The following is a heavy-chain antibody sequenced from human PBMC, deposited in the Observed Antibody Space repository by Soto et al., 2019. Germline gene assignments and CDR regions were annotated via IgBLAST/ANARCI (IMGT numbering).Heavy chain of an antibody. V-gene: IGHV5-51*01. D-gene: IGHD5-12*01. CDR3: ARHIGYPYYYYGMDV. CDR1: GYSFTSYW. J-gene: IGHJ6*02. Sequence: LGESLKISCKGSGYSFTSYWIGWVRQMPGKGLEWMGIIYPGDSDTRYSPSFQGQVTISADKSISTAYLQWSSLKASDTAMYYCARHIGYPYYYYGMDVWGQGTTVTVSS. CDR2: IYPGDSDT.